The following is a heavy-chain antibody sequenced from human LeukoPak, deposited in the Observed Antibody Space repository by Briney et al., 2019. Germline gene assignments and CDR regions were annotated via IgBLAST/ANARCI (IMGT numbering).Heavy chain of an antibody. V-gene: IGHV4-4*07. CDR2: IYSSGST. Sequence: AEPLSLTCTVSGASIRLYYWNWLRQPAEKRVVWIGRIYSSGSTNYNPSFKSRVTMSVDTSKNQFSLQLSSVTAADTAVYYCARGGRGSGDYYYYYGMDVWGQGTTVTVSS. CDR3: ARGGRGSGDYYYYYGMDV. CDR1: GASIRLYY. J-gene: IGHJ6*02. D-gene: IGHD2-15*01.